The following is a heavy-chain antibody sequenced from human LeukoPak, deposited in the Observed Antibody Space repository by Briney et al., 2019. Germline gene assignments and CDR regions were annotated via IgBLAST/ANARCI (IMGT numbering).Heavy chain of an antibody. Sequence: EGSLRLSCAASGFTFTTSWMHWFRQAPGKGLVWVSRIESDGTSTTYADSAKGRFTISRDNAKNTLYLQMNSLRAEDTAVYYCARDQYSSTWYRGAFGVWGQGTMVSVSS. J-gene: IGHJ3*01. CDR3: ARDQYSSTWYRGAFGV. V-gene: IGHV3-74*01. CDR1: GFTFTTSW. D-gene: IGHD6-13*01. CDR2: IESDGTST.